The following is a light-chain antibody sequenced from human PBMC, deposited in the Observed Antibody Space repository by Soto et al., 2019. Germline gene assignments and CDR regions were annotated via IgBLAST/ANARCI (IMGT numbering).Light chain of an antibody. J-gene: IGLJ7*01. CDR1: NANIGSNT. CDR2: NNI. V-gene: IGLV1-44*01. Sequence: QSVLTQPPSASGTPGQKVTIYCSGSNANIGSNTVSWFQQLPGRAPKLLFYNNIYRPPGVPDRFSGSKSGTSVSLAISGLQSEDEADYYCAAWDDSLDGHVVFGGGTQLTVL. CDR3: AAWDDSLDGHVV.